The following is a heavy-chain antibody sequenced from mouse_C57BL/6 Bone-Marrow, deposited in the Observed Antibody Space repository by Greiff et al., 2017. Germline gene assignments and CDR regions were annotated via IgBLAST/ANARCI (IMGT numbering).Heavy chain of an antibody. J-gene: IGHJ3*01. CDR3: ARAFGNYDFAY. CDR1: GFSLTSYA. V-gene: IGHV2-9-1*01. D-gene: IGHD2-1*01. Sequence: QVQLQQSGPGLVAPSQSLSITCTVSGFSLTSYAISWVRQPPGKGLEWLGVIWTGGGTNYNSALKSRLSISKDNSKRQVFLRMNSLQTDDTARYDCARAFGNYDFAYWGQGTLVTVSA. CDR2: IWTGGGT.